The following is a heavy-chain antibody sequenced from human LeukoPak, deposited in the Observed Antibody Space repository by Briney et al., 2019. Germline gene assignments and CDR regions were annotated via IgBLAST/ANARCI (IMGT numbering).Heavy chain of an antibody. CDR2: INHSGST. D-gene: IGHD3-10*01. CDR1: GGSISSGGYS. V-gene: IGHV4-34*01. Sequence: PSETLSLTCAVSGGSISSGGYSWSWIRQPPGKGLEWIGEINHSGSTNYNPSLKSRVTISVDTSKNQFSLKLSSVTAADTAVYYCARASRMVRGVPYYYYGMDVWGQGTTVTVSS. J-gene: IGHJ6*02. CDR3: ARASRMVRGVPYYYYGMDV.